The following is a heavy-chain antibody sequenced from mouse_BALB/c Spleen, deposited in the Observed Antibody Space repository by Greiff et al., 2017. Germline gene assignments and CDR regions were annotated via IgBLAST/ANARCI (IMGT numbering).Heavy chain of an antibody. CDR3: ERDEIYDGYYGWFAY. V-gene: IGHV7-3*02. CDR1: GFTFTDYY. CDR2: IRNEANGYTT. D-gene: IGHD2-3*01. Sequence: EVQLVESGGGLVQPGGSLRLSCATSGFTFTDYYMSWVRQPPGKALEWLGFIRNEANGYTTEYSASVKGRFTISRDNSQSVLYLQMNTPRAEDSATYYCERDEIYDGYYGWFAYWGQGTLVTVSA. J-gene: IGHJ3*01.